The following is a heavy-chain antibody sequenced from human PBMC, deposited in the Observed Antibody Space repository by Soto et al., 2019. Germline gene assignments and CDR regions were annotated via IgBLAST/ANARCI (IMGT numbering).Heavy chain of an antibody. CDR3: ARDQGYNSPFDC. J-gene: IGHJ4*02. V-gene: IGHV1-46*04. Sequence: ASVKVSCKVSGYTLTELSMHWVRQAPGQGLEWMGRINPSGGGTDYAQKLQDRVTMTRDTSTSTVYMELSSLRSEDTAFYYCARDQGYNSPFDCWGQGTLVTVSS. D-gene: IGHD3-3*01. CDR2: INPSGGGT. CDR1: GYTLTELS.